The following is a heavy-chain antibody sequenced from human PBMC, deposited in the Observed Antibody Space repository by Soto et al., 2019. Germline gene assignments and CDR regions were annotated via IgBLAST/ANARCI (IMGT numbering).Heavy chain of an antibody. CDR1: GGSISGFY. J-gene: IGHJ4*02. CDR2: IFYTGSS. Sequence: QVQLQESGSGLVKPSETLSLTCTVSGGSISGFYWSWIRQPPGKGLQWIGYIFYTGSSNYKPSLQSRVTMSIDRAQNQLSLKVISLTAADTAVYYCARHVRRLVSSYGYSFDQWGQGTLVTVSS. CDR3: ARHVRRLVSSYGYSFDQ. D-gene: IGHD5-18*01. V-gene: IGHV4-59*08.